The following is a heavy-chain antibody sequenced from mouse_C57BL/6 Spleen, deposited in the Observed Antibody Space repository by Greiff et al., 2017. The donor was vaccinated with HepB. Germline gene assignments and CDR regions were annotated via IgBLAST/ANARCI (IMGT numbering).Heavy chain of an antibody. D-gene: IGHD1-1*01. J-gene: IGHJ1*03. Sequence: EVHLVESGGGLVQPGESLKLSCESNEYEFPSHDMSWVRKTPEKRLELVAAINSDGGSTYYPDTMERRFIISRDNTKKTLYLQMSSLRSEDTALYDGARGASHDDYYGSSDWYFDVWGTGTTVTVSS. V-gene: IGHV5-2*01. CDR1: EYEFPSHD. CDR3: ARGASHDDYYGSSDWYFDV. CDR2: INSDGGST.